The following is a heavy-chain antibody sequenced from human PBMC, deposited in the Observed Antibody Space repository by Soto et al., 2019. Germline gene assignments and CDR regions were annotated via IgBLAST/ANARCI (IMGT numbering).Heavy chain of an antibody. CDR3: ARRARPDFYYMDV. D-gene: IGHD6-6*01. Sequence: ESGGGLAQPGGSLRLSCAASGFTLSGYAMDWVRQAPGTGLEYVSGISSNGVGTYYANSVQGRFTISRDNSKNTVYLQMGSLRPDDLAVYYCARRARPDFYYMDVWGKGTTVTVSS. V-gene: IGHV3-64*01. J-gene: IGHJ6*03. CDR1: GFTLSGYA. CDR2: ISSNGVGT.